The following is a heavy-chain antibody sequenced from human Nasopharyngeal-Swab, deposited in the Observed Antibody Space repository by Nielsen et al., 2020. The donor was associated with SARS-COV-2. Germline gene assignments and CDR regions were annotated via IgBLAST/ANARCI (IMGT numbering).Heavy chain of an antibody. D-gene: IGHD3-3*01. CDR2: IYTSGST. V-gene: IGHV4-61*02. Sequence: LRLSCTVSGGSISSGSYYWSWIRQPAGKGLEWIGRIYTSGSTNYNPSLKSRVTISVDTSKNQFSLKLSSVTAADTAVYYCARVTYYDFWSGYSDYYYYYMDVWGKGTTVTVSS. CDR3: ARVTYYDFWSGYSDYYYYYMDV. CDR1: GGSISSGSYY. J-gene: IGHJ6*03.